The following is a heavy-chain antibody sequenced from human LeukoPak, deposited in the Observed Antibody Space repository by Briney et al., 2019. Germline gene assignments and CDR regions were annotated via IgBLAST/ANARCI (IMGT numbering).Heavy chain of an antibody. Sequence: HPGGSLRLSCVASGFTFSNYVMNWVRQAPGKGLECVSSISGSGTSTYYADSVKGRFTSSRDNSKNTLYLQMDSLRAEDTAIYYCANEYSKGDVWGQGTTVTVSS. V-gene: IGHV3-23*01. J-gene: IGHJ3*01. CDR2: ISGSGTST. CDR3: ANEYSKGDV. D-gene: IGHD4-11*01. CDR1: GFTFSNYV.